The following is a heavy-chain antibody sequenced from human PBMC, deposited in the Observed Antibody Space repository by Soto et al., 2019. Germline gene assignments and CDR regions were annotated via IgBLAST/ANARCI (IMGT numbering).Heavy chain of an antibody. J-gene: IGHJ4*02. Sequence: QVQLQESGPGLVKPSQTLSLTCTVSGGSISSGGYYWSWIRQHPGKGLEWIGYIYYSGSTYYNPSLKSRVTISVDTSKNQFSLKLSSVTAADTAVYYCARSETGYRGDYGGIDYWGQGTLVTVSS. D-gene: IGHD4-17*01. V-gene: IGHV4-31*03. CDR2: IYYSGST. CDR3: ARSETGYRGDYGGIDY. CDR1: GGSISSGGYY.